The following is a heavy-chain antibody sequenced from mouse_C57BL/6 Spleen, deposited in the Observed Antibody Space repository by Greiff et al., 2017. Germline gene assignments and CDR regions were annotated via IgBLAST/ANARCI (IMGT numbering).Heavy chain of an antibody. CDR3: ARSGDYDDY. D-gene: IGHD2-4*01. J-gene: IGHJ2*01. Sequence: QVQLQQSGPELAKPGASVQISCKASGYAFSSSWMNWVKQRPGKGLEWIGRIYPGAGDTNYNGKFKGKATLTADKSSSTAYMQRSSLTSDYSAVYFCARSGDYDDYWGQGTTLTVSS. CDR2: IYPGAGDT. CDR1: GYAFSSSW. V-gene: IGHV1-82*01.